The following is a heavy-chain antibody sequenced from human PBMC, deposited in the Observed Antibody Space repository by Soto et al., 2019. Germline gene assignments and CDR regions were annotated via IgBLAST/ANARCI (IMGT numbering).Heavy chain of an antibody. CDR3: AKVPRYCGGGTCYGGFFDY. V-gene: IGHV3-23*01. D-gene: IGHD2-15*01. CDR2: ISGSGGNT. J-gene: IGHJ4*02. CDR1: GFTFSSYA. Sequence: EVQLLESGGGLVQPGGSLRLSCAASGFTFSSYAMSWVRQAPGKGLEWVSTISGSGGNTYYADYVKGRFTISRDNSKNTLYLQRNGLRAEDTAVYYCAKVPRYCGGGTCYGGFFDYWGQGALVTVSS.